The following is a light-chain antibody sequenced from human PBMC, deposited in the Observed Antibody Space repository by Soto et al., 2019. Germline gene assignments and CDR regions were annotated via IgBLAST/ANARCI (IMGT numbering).Light chain of an antibody. CDR3: SSYTLSSTLMV. CDR2: DVS. Sequence: QSALTQPASVSGSPGQSITISCTGTSSDVGGYNYVSWYQQHPGKAPKLMIYDVSNRPSGVSNRFSGSKSGNTASLTISGRQAEDEADYYCSSYTLSSTLMVFGGGTKLTVL. J-gene: IGLJ2*01. CDR1: SSDVGGYNY. V-gene: IGLV2-14*01.